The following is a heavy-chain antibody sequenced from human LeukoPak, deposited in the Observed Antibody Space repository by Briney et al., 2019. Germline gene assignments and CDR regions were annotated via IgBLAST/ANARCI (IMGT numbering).Heavy chain of an antibody. Sequence: SETLSLTCAVYGGSFSGYYWSWIRQPPGKGLEWIGEINHSGSTNYNPSLKSRVTISVDTTKNQFSLKLSSVTAADTAVYYCARHVRYYYDSSGPIYYYYYMDVWGKGTTVTISS. D-gene: IGHD3-22*01. CDR1: GGSFSGYY. CDR3: ARHVRYYYDSSGPIYYYYYMDV. CDR2: INHSGST. J-gene: IGHJ6*03. V-gene: IGHV4-34*01.